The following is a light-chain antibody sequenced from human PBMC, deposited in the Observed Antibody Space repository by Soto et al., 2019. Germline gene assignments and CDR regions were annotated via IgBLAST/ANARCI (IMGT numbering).Light chain of an antibody. CDR2: DDR. Sequence: SYELTQPPSVSVAPGQTARITCGVNNIAAKSVHWYQQKPGQAPVLVVYDDRDRPSGVPERFSGSNSGNTATLTISRVEAEDAADFWCQVWDSSSDQPVFGGGTKVTV. CDR3: QVWDSSSDQPV. V-gene: IGLV3-21*02. CDR1: NIAAKS. J-gene: IGLJ2*01.